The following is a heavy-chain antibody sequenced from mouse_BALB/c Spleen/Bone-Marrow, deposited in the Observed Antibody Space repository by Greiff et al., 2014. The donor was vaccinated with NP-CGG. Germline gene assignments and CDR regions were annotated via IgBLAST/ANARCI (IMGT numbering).Heavy chain of an antibody. Sequence: VMLVESGPGLVAPSQSLSITCTVSGFSLTSYGVHWVRQPPGKGLEWLGVIWADGGTNYNSALMSRLSISKDNSKSQVFLKMNSLQTDDTAMYYCSRITTATGAMDYWGQGTSVTVSS. D-gene: IGHD1-2*01. J-gene: IGHJ4*01. V-gene: IGHV2-9*02. CDR1: GFSLTSYG. CDR2: IWADGGT. CDR3: SRITTATGAMDY.